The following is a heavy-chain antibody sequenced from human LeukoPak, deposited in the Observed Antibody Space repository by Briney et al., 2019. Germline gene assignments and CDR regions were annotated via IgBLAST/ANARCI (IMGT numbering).Heavy chain of an antibody. CDR3: ASIRFPSYYYYGMDV. CDR2: ISGSGGST. J-gene: IGHJ6*02. CDR1: GFTFSSYA. D-gene: IGHD3-10*01. Sequence: GGSLRLSCAASGFTFSSYAMSWVRQAPGKGLEWVSAISGSGGSTYYADSVKGRFTISRDNSKNTLYLQMNSLRAEDTAVYYCASIRFPSYYYYGMDVWGQGTTVTVSS. V-gene: IGHV3-23*01.